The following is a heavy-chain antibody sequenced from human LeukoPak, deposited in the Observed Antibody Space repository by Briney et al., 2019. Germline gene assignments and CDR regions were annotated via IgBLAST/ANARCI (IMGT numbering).Heavy chain of an antibody. J-gene: IGHJ4*02. Sequence: SETLSLTCAVSGGSIRSNSWWSWVRQPPGKGLEWIGEIYHRGTTNYNPSLKSRVTISVDKSKNQFSLKLTSVTAAVTVVYYCATSDDHTTVVDSWGQGTLVVVSS. CDR1: GGSIRSNSW. D-gene: IGHD4-23*01. CDR2: IYHRGTT. CDR3: ATSDDHTTVVDS. V-gene: IGHV4-4*02.